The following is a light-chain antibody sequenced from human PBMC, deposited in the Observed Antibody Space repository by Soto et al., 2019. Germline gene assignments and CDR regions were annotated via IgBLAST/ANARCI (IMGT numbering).Light chain of an antibody. J-gene: IGKJ4*01. CDR3: QQYYSTPLT. Sequence: DILMTQSPDSLAVSLGERATINCKSRQSVLYSSNNKNYLAWYQQKPGQPPKLLIYWASTRESGVPDRFSGSGSGTDFTLTISSLHAEDVAVYYCQQYYSTPLTFGGGTKVDIK. V-gene: IGKV4-1*01. CDR2: WAS. CDR1: QSVLYSSNNKNY.